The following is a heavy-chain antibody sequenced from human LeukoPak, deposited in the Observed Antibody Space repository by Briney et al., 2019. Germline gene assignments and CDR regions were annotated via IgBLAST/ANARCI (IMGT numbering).Heavy chain of an antibody. CDR2: INPSGTGT. CDR1: GYTFTNYY. CDR3: AREEHGGYFDY. J-gene: IGHJ4*02. V-gene: IGHV1-46*01. Sequence: ASVEVSCKASGYTFTNYYMHWVRQAPGQGLEWMGLINPSGTGTNYAQKFRGRVTLTRDTSTTTVYMELSSLRSEDTAVYYCAREEHGGYFDYWGQGNPVTVSS. D-gene: IGHD2-15*01.